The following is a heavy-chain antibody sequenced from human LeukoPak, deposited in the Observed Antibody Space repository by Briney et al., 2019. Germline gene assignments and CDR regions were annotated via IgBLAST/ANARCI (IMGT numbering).Heavy chain of an antibody. D-gene: IGHD5-18*01. V-gene: IGHV3-30*02. CDR3: AKGYSYGYCFDY. J-gene: IGHJ4*02. Sequence: PGGSLRLSCAASAFTFSTYGMHWVRQAPGKGLEWVAFIRYDGSNKYYADSVKGRFTISRDNSKNTLYLQMNSLRAEDTAVYYCAKGYSYGYCFDYWGQGTLVTVSS. CDR1: AFTFSTYG. CDR2: IRYDGSNK.